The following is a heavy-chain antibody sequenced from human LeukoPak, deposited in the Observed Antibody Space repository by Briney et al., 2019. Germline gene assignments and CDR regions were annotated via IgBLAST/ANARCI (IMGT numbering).Heavy chain of an antibody. J-gene: IGHJ4*02. V-gene: IGHV3-7*01. CDR1: GFTFSTYW. CDR2: INQDGSEK. D-gene: IGHD3-10*01. Sequence: PGGSLRLSCAASGFTFSTYWMSWVRQVPGKGLEWVANINQDGSEKYYVDSVKGRFTFSRDNAKNSVYLQMNSLRVEDTAVYHCARSGPYHLPPRPFDYWGQGTLVTVSS. CDR3: ARSGPYHLPPRPFDY.